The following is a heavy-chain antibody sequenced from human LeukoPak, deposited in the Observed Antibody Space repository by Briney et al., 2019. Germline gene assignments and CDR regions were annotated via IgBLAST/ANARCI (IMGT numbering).Heavy chain of an antibody. Sequence: ASVMVSCMASVYTFLRHGVNWVRQAPGQGREWMGWISAYDAKTHYAERLQGRVTMTRDISASTVYMELRSLTSDDTAVYYCARDSRSPGPVFSDYWGQGTLVTVSS. V-gene: IGHV1-18*01. CDR3: ARDSRSPGPVFSDY. CDR1: VYTFLRHG. J-gene: IGHJ4*02. CDR2: ISAYDAKT. D-gene: IGHD1-14*01.